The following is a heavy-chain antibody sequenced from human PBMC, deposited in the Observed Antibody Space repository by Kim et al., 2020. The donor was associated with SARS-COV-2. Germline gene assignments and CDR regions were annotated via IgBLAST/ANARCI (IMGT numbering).Heavy chain of an antibody. J-gene: IGHJ4*02. CDR3: ARHGGITFGGVIVKAGWVDY. CDR1: GFTFSSYS. CDR2: ISSSSRYI. D-gene: IGHD3-16*02. V-gene: IGHV3-21*01. Sequence: GGSLRLSCAASGFTFSSYSMNWVRQAPGKGLEWVSSISSSSRYIYYADSVKGRFTISRDNAKNSLDLQMNSLRAEDTAVYYCARHGGITFGGVIVKAGWVDYWGQGTLVTVSS.